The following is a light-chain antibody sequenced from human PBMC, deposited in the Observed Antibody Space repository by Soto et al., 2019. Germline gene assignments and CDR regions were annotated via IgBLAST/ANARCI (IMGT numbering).Light chain of an antibody. CDR3: QQYGASPRT. Sequence: EIVLTQSPGTLSLSPGERATVSCRASQSVSRSYLAWYQQRPGQAPRLLIYDAFNRATGIPDRFSGRGSGTDFTLTISRLEPEDFAVYYCQQYGASPRTFGQGTKEEFK. CDR2: DAF. V-gene: IGKV3-20*01. CDR1: QSVSRSY. J-gene: IGKJ1*01.